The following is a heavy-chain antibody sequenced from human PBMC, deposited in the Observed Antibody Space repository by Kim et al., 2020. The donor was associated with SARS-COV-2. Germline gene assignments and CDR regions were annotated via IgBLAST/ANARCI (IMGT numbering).Heavy chain of an antibody. J-gene: IGHJ4*02. Sequence: DSVKGRFTISGDIAKNSLYLQMNSLRAEDTAVYFCARLYYYGSGSYYNLDYWGQGTLVTVSS. V-gene: IGHV3-11*03. CDR3: ARLYYYGSGSYYNLDY. D-gene: IGHD3-10*01.